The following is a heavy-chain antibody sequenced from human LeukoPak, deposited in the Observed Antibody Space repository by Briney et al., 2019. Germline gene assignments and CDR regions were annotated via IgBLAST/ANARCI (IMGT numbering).Heavy chain of an antibody. D-gene: IGHD1-26*01. J-gene: IGHJ4*02. CDR2: IYYSGST. CDR1: GYSISTSYY. Sequence: SETLSLTCTVSGYSISTSYYWAWIRQPPGKGLEWIGYIYYSGSTNYNPSLKSRVTISVDTSKNQFSLKLTSVTAADTAVYYCARGVNSGYFDYCGQGTLVTVSS. V-gene: IGHV4-59*01. CDR3: ARGVNSGYFDY.